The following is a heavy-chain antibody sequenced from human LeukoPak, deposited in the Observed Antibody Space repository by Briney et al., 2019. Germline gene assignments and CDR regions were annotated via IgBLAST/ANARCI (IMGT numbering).Heavy chain of an antibody. J-gene: IGHJ6*02. CDR1: GYTFTSYG. CDR3: ARGLRFLEWSPLYGMDV. CDR2: ISAYNGNT. V-gene: IGHV1-18*03. D-gene: IGHD3-3*01. Sequence: GASVKVSCKASGYTFTSYGISWVRQAPGQGLEWMGWISAYNGNTNYAQKLQGRVTMTTDTSTSTAYMELRSLRSDDMAVYYCARGLRFLEWSPLYGMDVWGQGTTVTVSS.